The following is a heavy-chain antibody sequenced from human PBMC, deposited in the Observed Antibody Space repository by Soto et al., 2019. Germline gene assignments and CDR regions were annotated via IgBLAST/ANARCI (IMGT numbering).Heavy chain of an antibody. CDR1: GGSVSSGSYY. J-gene: IGHJ4*02. V-gene: IGHV4-61*01. CDR3: ARDASGAGTLSY. D-gene: IGHD1-1*01. CDR2: IYYSGST. Sequence: QVQLQESGPGLVKPSETLSLTCTVSGGSVSSGSYYWSWIRQPPGKGLEWIGYIYYSGSTNYNPSPKSRVTISVDTSKNQFSLKLSSVTAADTAVYYRARDASGAGTLSYWGQGTLVTVSS.